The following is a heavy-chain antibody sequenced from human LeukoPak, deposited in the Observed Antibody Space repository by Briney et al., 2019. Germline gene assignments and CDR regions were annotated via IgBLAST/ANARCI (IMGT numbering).Heavy chain of an antibody. CDR1: GFTFSSYS. D-gene: IGHD2-15*01. J-gene: IGHJ5*02. CDR2: ISSSSSYI. V-gene: IGHV3-21*01. Sequence: GGSLRLSCAASGFTFSSYSMNWVRQAPGKGLEWVLSISSSSSYIYYADSVKGRFTISRDNAKNSLYLQMNSLRAEDTAVYYCARARSSLSGGSCCRFDPWGQGTLVTVSS. CDR3: ARARSSLSGGSCCRFDP.